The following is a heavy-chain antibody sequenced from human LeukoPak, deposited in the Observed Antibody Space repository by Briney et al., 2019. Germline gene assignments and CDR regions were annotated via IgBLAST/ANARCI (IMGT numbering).Heavy chain of an antibody. CDR3: ARSSSGTYHY. CDR2: INGDNGNT. Sequence: GALVKVSCKTSGYNFASYTMHWLRQAPGQSPEWMGSINGDNGNTKYSEKFQGRVTFTRDTSASSAYMELSRLRSEDTAVYYCARSSSGTYHYWGQGTLVTVSS. V-gene: IGHV1-3*01. CDR1: GYNFASYT. D-gene: IGHD3-10*01. J-gene: IGHJ4*02.